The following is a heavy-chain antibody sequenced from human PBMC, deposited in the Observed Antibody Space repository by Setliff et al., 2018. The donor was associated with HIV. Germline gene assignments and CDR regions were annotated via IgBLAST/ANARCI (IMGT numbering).Heavy chain of an antibody. D-gene: IGHD3-22*01. J-gene: IGHJ4*02. Sequence: VKVSCKASGYTFTDNYIHWVRQAPGQGLEWMAWINSATGGTNFAEKFQGRVSMTTDTPTSTVYMELRRLTSTDTAVYYCARVSPPSPYHYDTRGFDTWGQGTLVTVSS. V-gene: IGHV1-2*02. CDR3: ARVSPPSPYHYDTRGFDT. CDR2: INSATGGT. CDR1: GYTFTDNY.